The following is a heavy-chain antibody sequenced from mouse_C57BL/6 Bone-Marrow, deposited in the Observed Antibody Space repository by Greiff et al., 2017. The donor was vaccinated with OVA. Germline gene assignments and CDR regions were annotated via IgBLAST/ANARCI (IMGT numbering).Heavy chain of an antibody. J-gene: IGHJ4*01. CDR1: GYTFTSYT. D-gene: IGHD3-1*01. CDR2: INPSSGYT. Sequence: VQLVESGADLARPGASVKMSCKASGYTFTSYTMHWVKQRPGQGLEWIGYINPSSGYTKYNQKFKDKATLTADKSSSTAYMQLSSLTSEDSAVYYCARERGSKHYYAMDDWGQGTSVTVSS. V-gene: IGHV1-4*01. CDR3: ARERGSKHYYAMDD.